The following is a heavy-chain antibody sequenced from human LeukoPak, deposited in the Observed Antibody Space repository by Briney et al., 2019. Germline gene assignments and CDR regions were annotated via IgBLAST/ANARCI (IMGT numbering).Heavy chain of an antibody. CDR1: DGSFSTYY. D-gene: IGHD3-16*01. V-gene: IGHV4-4*08. J-gene: IGHJ4*02. Sequence: SETLSLTCAVSDGSFSTYYWSWIRQPPGRGLEWIGQIYNTGRTSYNPSLKSRVTMSVDTSKNQFSLKLSSVTAADTAVFYCVTLRGGVILSGWGQGTLVTVSS. CDR2: IYNTGRT. CDR3: VTLRGGVILSG.